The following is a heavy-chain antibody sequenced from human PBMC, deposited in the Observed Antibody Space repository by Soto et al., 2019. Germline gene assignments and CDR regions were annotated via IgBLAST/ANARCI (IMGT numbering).Heavy chain of an antibody. V-gene: IGHV4-59*01. CDR1: GGAISSNY. Sequence: SETLSLTCTVSGGAISSNYWTWIRQPPGKGLEWIGYVYNSGSTNYNPSLKSRVTISEDTSKSQFSLKVNSMTAADTAVYYCARYRREAVAGYTLDNWGQGILVTVS. CDR3: ARYRREAVAGYTLDN. CDR2: VYNSGST. D-gene: IGHD6-13*01. J-gene: IGHJ4*02.